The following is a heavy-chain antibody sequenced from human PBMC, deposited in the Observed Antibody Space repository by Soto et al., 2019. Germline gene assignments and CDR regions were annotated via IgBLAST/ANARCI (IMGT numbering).Heavy chain of an antibody. CDR2: MHYSGSA. D-gene: IGHD3-22*01. CDR1: GGSTSSGAYY. J-gene: IGHJ5*01. V-gene: IGHV4-31*03. Sequence: QVQLQESGPGRVKPSQTLSLTCTVSGGSTSSGAYYWGWIRQHSGKGLEWIGYMHYSGSAYYNPSLKSRVTISVDTSMNQFSLKLSSVTAADTAMYYCARYFFDSSGYSNWFDSWGQGTLVTVSS. CDR3: ARYFFDSSGYSNWFDS.